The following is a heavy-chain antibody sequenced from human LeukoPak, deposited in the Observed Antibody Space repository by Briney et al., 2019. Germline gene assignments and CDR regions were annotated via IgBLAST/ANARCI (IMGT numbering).Heavy chain of an antibody. V-gene: IGHV3-23*01. J-gene: IGHJ4*02. Sequence: GGSLRLSCAASGFIFSNYGMSWVRQAPGKGLEWVSAIRGNAGTTYYADSVKGRFTIFRDNSKNMLYLQMNSLRVEDTAVYYCAKGHGDSSGYYYFDSWGQGTLVTVSS. CDR3: AKGHGDSSGYYYFDS. CDR1: GFIFSNYG. CDR2: IRGNAGTT. D-gene: IGHD3-22*01.